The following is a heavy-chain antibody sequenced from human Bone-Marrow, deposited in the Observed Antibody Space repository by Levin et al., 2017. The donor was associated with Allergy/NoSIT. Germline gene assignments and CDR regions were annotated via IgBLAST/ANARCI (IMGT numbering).Heavy chain of an antibody. J-gene: IGHJ6*03. Sequence: GGSLRLSCAASGFTFSSYWMSWVRQAPGKGLEWVANIKQDGSEKYYVDSVKGRFTISRDNAKNSLYLQMNSLRAADTAVYYCARSATVTTPEYYYDYYRTSGAKGPRSPSP. CDR3: ARSATVTTPEYYYDYYRTS. V-gene: IGHV3-7*03. D-gene: IGHD4-11*01. CDR2: IKQDGSEK. CDR1: GFTFSSYW.